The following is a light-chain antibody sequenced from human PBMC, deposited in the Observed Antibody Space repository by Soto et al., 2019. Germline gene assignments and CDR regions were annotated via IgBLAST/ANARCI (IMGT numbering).Light chain of an antibody. CDR2: EVN. J-gene: IGLJ1*01. Sequence: QSALTQPASVSGSPGQSITISCTGISSDVGVDNYVSWYQQHPGKAPKLMIFEVNSRPSGVSNRFSGSKSDNTASLTISGLQAEDEADYYCSSYAGSNNYVFGTGTKVTVL. CDR1: SSDVGVDNY. V-gene: IGLV2-14*01. CDR3: SSYAGSNNYV.